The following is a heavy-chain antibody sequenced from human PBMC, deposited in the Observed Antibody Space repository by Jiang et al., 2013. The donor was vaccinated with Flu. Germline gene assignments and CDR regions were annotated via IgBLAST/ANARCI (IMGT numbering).Heavy chain of an antibody. D-gene: IGHD2-2*01. V-gene: IGHV4-61*01. Sequence: SGSYYWSWIRQPPGKGLEWIGYIYYSGSTNYNPSLKSRVTISVDTSKNQFSLKLSSVTAADTAVYYCARDRVVPAAVYYYYYYMDVWGKGTTVTVSS. J-gene: IGHJ6*03. CDR2: IYYSGST. CDR1: SGSYY. CDR3: ARDRVVPAAVYYYYYYMDV.